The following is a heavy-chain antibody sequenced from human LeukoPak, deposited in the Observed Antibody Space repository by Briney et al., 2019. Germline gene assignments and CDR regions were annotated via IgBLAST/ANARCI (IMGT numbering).Heavy chain of an antibody. V-gene: IGHV3-21*01. CDR2: ISRRSRHV. CDR3: VRDLMGSGSTTAYLHH. CDR1: GFTFSDYS. Sequence: NPGGSLRLSCTASGFTFSDYSMNWVRQAPGKGLERVSSISRRSRHVYYAGSVKGRFTISRDNAKNSLYLQMNSLRAEDMAVYFCVRDLMGSGSTTAYLHHWGQGTLVTASS. J-gene: IGHJ1*01. D-gene: IGHD1-1*01.